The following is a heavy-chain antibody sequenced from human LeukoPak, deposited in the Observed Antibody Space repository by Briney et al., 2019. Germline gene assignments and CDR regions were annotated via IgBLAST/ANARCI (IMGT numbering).Heavy chain of an antibody. D-gene: IGHD3-10*01. V-gene: IGHV3-23*01. Sequence: PGGSLRLSCAASGFTFSSYAMSWVRQAPGKGLEWVSAISGSGGSTYYADSVKGRFTISRDNSKNTLYLQMNSLRAEDTAVYYCAKDVWFGELLKGFDYWDQGTLVTVSS. CDR2: ISGSGGST. CDR3: AKDVWFGELLKGFDY. CDR1: GFTFSSYA. J-gene: IGHJ4*02.